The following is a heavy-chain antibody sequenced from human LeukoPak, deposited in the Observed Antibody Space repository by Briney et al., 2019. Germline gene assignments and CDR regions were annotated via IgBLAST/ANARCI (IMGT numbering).Heavy chain of an antibody. J-gene: IGHJ6*02. Sequence: GGSLRLSCSASGFTFSTYWMSWVRQAPGKGLEWVANMRRDGNEIYYLDSVRGRFTISRDNSKNTLYLQMNSLRAEDTAVYYCARDLVVVPAAMEYYYYGMDVWGQGTTVTVSS. D-gene: IGHD2-2*01. CDR2: MRRDGNEI. CDR1: GFTFSTYW. V-gene: IGHV3-7*01. CDR3: ARDLVVVPAAMEYYYYGMDV.